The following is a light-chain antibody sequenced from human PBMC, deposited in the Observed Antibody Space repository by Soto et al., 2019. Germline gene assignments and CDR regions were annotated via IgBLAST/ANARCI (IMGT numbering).Light chain of an antibody. CDR1: ISDVGGNKF. Sequence: QSVLTQPASVSGSPGQSSTICCNGTISDVGGNKFVSWYQQYPGKAPKLMLCDVSNRPSGVSNRFSGSKSGNTASLTISGLQAEDEADYYCSSFAGSNYVFGTGTKLTVL. CDR2: DVS. V-gene: IGLV2-14*03. J-gene: IGLJ1*01. CDR3: SSFAGSNYV.